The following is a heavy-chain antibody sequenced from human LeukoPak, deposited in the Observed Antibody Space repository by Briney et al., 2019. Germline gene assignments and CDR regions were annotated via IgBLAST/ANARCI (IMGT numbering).Heavy chain of an antibody. CDR1: GFTFSRYA. V-gene: IGHV3-23*01. D-gene: IGHD3-22*01. CDR2: ISASSGTT. Sequence: SGGSLRLSCAASGFTFSRYAMSWVRQAPGRGLEWVSGISASSGTTYYADSVKGRFTISRDNSKNTLYLQMNSLRAEDTAVYYCAKDRNPYYYDSKVDYWGQGTLVTVSS. CDR3: AKDRNPYYYDSKVDY. J-gene: IGHJ4*02.